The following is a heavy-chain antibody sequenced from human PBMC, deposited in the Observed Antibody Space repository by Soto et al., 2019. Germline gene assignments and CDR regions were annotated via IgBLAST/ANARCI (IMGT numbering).Heavy chain of an antibody. CDR1: GGTFSSYS. J-gene: IGHJ6*02. CDR2: IIPIFGTA. CDR3: ARDRYYYYGMDV. Sequence: SSVKVSCKASGGTFSSYSISWVRQTPGQGLEWMGGIIPIFGTANYAQKFQGRVTITADESTSTAYMELSSLRSEDTAVYYCARDRYYYYGMDVWGQGTTVTVSS. V-gene: IGHV1-69*13.